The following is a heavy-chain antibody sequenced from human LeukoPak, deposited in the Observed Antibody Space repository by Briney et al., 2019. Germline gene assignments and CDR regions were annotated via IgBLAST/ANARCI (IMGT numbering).Heavy chain of an antibody. CDR1: GYSVSSGFY. J-gene: IGHJ4*02. CDR2: VYHGGSS. CDR3: ARRVGSSDCFDY. D-gene: IGHD6-6*01. V-gene: IGHV4-38-2*02. Sequence: SETLSLTCTVSGYSVSSGFYWGWIRQPPGKGLEWIGNVYHGGSSYYNPSLKSRVTISVDTSKNQFSLNLYSVTAADTAVYYCARRVGSSDCFDYWGQGTLVTVSS.